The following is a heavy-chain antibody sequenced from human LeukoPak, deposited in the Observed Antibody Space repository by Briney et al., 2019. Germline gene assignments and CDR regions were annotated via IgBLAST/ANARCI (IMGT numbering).Heavy chain of an antibody. CDR2: IRSSYSTT. V-gene: IGHV3-48*03. CDR1: GFTFSSYE. D-gene: IGHD5-18*01. J-gene: IGHJ6*03. Sequence: GGSLRLSCVASGFTFSSYEMNWVRQAPGKGLEWLSYIRSSYSTTHYADSVKGRFTISRDKANTSLYLQMNSLRAEDTAVYYCARDQWLQSDYYMDVWGKGTTVTVSS. CDR3: ARDQWLQSDYYMDV.